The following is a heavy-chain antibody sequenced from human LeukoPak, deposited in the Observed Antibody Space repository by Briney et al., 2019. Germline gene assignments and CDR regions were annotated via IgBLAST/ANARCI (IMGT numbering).Heavy chain of an antibody. Sequence: PSETLSLTCTVSGASITSYHWSWLRQPAGKGLEWIGRIYTSASTNYSPSFKGRATISRDRSKSQFSLTLPSVTAADTAVYYCARDRIWNHAGHHPFDIWGQGTMVAVSS. D-gene: IGHD1-14*01. J-gene: IGHJ3*02. CDR3: ARDRIWNHAGHHPFDI. V-gene: IGHV4-4*07. CDR2: IYTSAST. CDR1: GASITSYH.